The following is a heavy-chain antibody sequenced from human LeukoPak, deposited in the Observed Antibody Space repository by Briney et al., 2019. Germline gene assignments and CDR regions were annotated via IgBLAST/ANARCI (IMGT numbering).Heavy chain of an antibody. CDR3: AREDPMVRGASSQYNWFDP. V-gene: IGHV1-46*01. D-gene: IGHD3-10*01. CDR1: GYTFTCYY. J-gene: IGHJ5*02. Sequence: ASVKVSCKASGYTFTCYYMHWVRQAPGQGLEWMGIINPSGGSTSYAQKFQGRVTMTRDTSTSTVYMELSSLRSEDTAVYYCAREDPMVRGASSQYNWFDPWGQGTLVTVSS. CDR2: INPSGGST.